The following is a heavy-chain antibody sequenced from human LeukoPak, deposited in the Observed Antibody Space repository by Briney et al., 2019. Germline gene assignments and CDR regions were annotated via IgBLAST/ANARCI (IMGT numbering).Heavy chain of an antibody. CDR3: ARGRPHGNDY. CDR1: GFPFSSYG. J-gene: IGHJ4*02. D-gene: IGHD4-23*01. V-gene: IGHV3-74*01. CDR2: IASDGSST. Sequence: GGSLRLSCEASGFPFSSYGMHWVRQAPGKGLVWVSRIASDGSSTTYADSVKGRFSISRDNAKNTLYLQMNSLRVEDTAVYYCARGRPHGNDYWGQGTLVTVSS.